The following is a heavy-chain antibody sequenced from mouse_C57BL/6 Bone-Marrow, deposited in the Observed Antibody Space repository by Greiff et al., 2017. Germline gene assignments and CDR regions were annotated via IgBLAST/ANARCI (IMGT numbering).Heavy chain of an antibody. CDR1: GYAFTNYL. CDR3: ALLRYWYFDV. D-gene: IGHD1-1*01. V-gene: IGHV1-54*01. CDR2: INPGSGGT. Sequence: QVQLQQSGAELVRPGTSVKVSCKASGYAFTNYLIEWVKQRPGQGLEWIGVINPGSGGTNYNEKFKGKATLTADKSSSTAYMQLSSLTSEDSAVYYCALLRYWYFDVWGTGTTVTVSS. J-gene: IGHJ1*03.